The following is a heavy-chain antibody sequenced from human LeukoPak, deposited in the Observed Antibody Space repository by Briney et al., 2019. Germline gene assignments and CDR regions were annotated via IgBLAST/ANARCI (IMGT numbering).Heavy chain of an antibody. CDR2: IYYSGST. V-gene: IGHV4-59*08. J-gene: IGHJ4*02. CDR1: GGSISSYY. CDR3: ARHLRGYSYGPFDY. Sequence: PSETLSLTCTVSGGSISSYYWSWIRQPPGKGLEWIGYIYYSGSTNYIPSLTSRVTISVDTSKNQFSLKLTSVTAADTAVYHCARHLRGYSYGPFDYWGQGTLVTVSS. D-gene: IGHD5-18*01.